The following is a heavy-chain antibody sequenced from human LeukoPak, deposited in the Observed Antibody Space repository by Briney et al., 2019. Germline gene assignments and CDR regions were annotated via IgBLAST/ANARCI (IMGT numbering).Heavy chain of an antibody. CDR1: GFTFSSYG. J-gene: IGHJ4*02. D-gene: IGHD6-19*01. CDR3: ATERDRWYSSGWSGGDY. V-gene: IGHV3-33*01. CDR2: IWYDGSNK. Sequence: PGGSLRLSCAASGFTFSSYGMHWVRQAPGKGLEWVAVIWYDGSNKYYADSVKGRFTISRGNSKNTLYLQMNSLRAEDTAVYYCATERDRWYSSGWSGGDYWGQRTLVTVSS.